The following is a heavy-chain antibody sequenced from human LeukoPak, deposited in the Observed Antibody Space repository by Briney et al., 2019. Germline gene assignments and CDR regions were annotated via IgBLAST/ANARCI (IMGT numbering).Heavy chain of an antibody. D-gene: IGHD3-9*01. CDR3: ARYYDILTGYFRWFDP. J-gene: IGHJ5*02. CDR2: IYYSGST. V-gene: IGHV4-59*01. Sequence: SETLSLTCTVSGGSISSYYWGWIRQPPGKGLEWIGYIYYSGSTNYNPSLKSRVTISVDTSKNQFSLKLSSVTAADTAVYYCARYYDILTGYFRWFDPWGQGTLVTVSS. CDR1: GGSISSYY.